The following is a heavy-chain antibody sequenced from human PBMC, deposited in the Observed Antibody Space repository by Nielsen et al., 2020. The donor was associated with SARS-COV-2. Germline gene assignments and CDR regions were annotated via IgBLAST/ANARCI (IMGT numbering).Heavy chain of an antibody. CDR1: GFTVSSNY. CDR2: IYSGGST. V-gene: IGHV3-53*04. D-gene: IGHD6-13*01. Sequence: GESLKISCAASGFTVSSNYMSWVRQAPGKGLEWVSVIYSGGSTYYADSVKGRFTISRHNSKNTLYLQMNRLRAEDTAVYYCARDIAAAGMFDYWGQGTLVTVSS. CDR3: ARDIAAAGMFDY. J-gene: IGHJ4*02.